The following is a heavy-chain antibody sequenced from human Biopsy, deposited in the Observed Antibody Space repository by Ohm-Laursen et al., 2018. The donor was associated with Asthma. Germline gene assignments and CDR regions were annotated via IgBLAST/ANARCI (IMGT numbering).Heavy chain of an antibody. Sequence: SVKVSCKASGYSFTDYHLHWVRQAPGQGLGWMGRITPTSGGTTYAQKFQGRVTMTRDRSISTAYMELSRLTSDDTAVYYCARVQKSPGDRWFDPWGQGTLVTVSS. V-gene: IGHV1-2*06. J-gene: IGHJ5*02. CDR1: GYSFTDYH. CDR2: ITPTSGGT. D-gene: IGHD7-27*01. CDR3: ARVQKSPGDRWFDP.